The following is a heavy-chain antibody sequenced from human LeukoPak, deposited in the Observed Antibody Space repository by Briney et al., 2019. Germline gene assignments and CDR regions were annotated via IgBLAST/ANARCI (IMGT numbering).Heavy chain of an antibody. V-gene: IGHV4-34*01. D-gene: IGHD7-27*01. Sequence: SETLSLTCAVYGGSFSGYYWSWIRQPPGKGLEWIGEINHSGSTNYNLSLKSRVTISVDTSKNQFSLKLSSVTAADTAVYYCAVGTPNTADFDYWGQGTLVTVSS. CDR3: AVGTPNTADFDY. J-gene: IGHJ4*02. CDR2: INHSGST. CDR1: GGSFSGYY.